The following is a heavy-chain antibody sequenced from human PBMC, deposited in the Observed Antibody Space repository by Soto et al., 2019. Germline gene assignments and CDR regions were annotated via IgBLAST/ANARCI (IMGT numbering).Heavy chain of an antibody. V-gene: IGHV1-18*01. D-gene: IGHD2-21*02. CDR1: GGTFSSYA. CDR2: ISANNGTT. CDR3: ARDYWTYCGGDCSVGFDP. Sequence: ASVKVSCKASGGTFSSYAISWVRQAPGQGLEWMGWISANNGTTNYAQKLQGRVTMTADTSTSTAYMELRSLRSDDTAVYYCARDYWTYCGGDCSVGFDPWGQGTLVTVSS. J-gene: IGHJ5*02.